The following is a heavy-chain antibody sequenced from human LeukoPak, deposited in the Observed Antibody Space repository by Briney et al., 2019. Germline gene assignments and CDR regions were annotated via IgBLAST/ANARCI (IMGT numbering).Heavy chain of an antibody. Sequence: GGSLRLSCAASGFTFSNYAMSWVRQAPGKGLGWVSPISNRGGVTYYAESMKGRFTISRDSSKNTLYLQMNSLRAEDTAIYHCAKARGAAAANDFDYWGQGTLVTVSS. J-gene: IGHJ4*02. CDR2: ISNRGGVT. CDR1: GFTFSNYA. V-gene: IGHV3-23*01. D-gene: IGHD6-13*01. CDR3: AKARGAAAANDFDY.